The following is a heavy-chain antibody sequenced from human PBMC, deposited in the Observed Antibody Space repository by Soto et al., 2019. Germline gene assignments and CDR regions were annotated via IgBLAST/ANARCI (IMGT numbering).Heavy chain of an antibody. CDR3: ARHPSQYYDFWSGYYYDYYYYGMDV. CDR1: GYSFTSYW. CDR2: IYPGDSDT. V-gene: IGHV5-51*01. Sequence: PGESLKISCKGSGYSFTSYWIGWVRQMPGKGLEWMGIIYPGDSDTRYSPSFQGQVTISADESISTAYLQWSSLKASDTAMYYCARHPSQYYDFWSGYYYDYYYYGMDVWGQGTTVTVSS. D-gene: IGHD3-3*01. J-gene: IGHJ6*02.